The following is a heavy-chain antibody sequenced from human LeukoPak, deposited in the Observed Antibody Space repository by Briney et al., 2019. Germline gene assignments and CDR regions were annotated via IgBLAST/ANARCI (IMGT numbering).Heavy chain of an antibody. J-gene: IGHJ4*02. D-gene: IGHD5-18*01. CDR2: INHSGST. CDR1: GGSFSGYY. Sequence: SETLSLTCAVYGGSFSGYYWSWIRQPPGKGLEWIGEINHSGSTNYNPSLKSRVTISVDTSKNLFSLKLSSVTAADTAVYYCARFVDTAMVTDYFDYWGQGTLVTVSS. V-gene: IGHV4-34*01. CDR3: ARFVDTAMVTDYFDY.